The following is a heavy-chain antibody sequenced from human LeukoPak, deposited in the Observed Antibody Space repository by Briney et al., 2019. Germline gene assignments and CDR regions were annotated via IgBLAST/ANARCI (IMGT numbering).Heavy chain of an antibody. Sequence: PSETLSLTCLVSSGSISIYYWSWIRHPAGEGLEWIGRIYTSGSTTYNASLKSRVSMSVATSKNQFSLKLSSVTAADTAVFYCARENSGSYREFDYWGQGTLVTVSS. CDR3: ARENSGSYREFDY. J-gene: IGHJ4*02. CDR2: IYTSGST. CDR1: SGSISIYY. D-gene: IGHD1-26*01. V-gene: IGHV4-4*07.